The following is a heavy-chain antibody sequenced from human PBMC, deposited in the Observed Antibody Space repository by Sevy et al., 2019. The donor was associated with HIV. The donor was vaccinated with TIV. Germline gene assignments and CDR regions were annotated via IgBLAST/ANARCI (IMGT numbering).Heavy chain of an antibody. J-gene: IGHJ4*02. CDR2: ISPHKGDT. Sequence: ASVKVSCKASGYTFTTYRITWVRQAPGQGLEWMGWISPHKGDTNKAQKDRGRATMTTDTSTSTAYMELRSLRSDDTAVYYCARAFCSGGRCYSLAYWGQGTLVTVSS. V-gene: IGHV1-18*04. D-gene: IGHD2-15*01. CDR1: GYTFTTYR. CDR3: ARAFCSGGRCYSLAY.